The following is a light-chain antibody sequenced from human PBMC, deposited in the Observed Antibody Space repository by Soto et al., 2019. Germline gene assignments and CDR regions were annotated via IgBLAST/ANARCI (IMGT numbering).Light chain of an antibody. CDR2: DAS. Sequence: DIQMTQSPSTLSASVGDRVTITCRASQSINIWLAWYQQKAGKAPKLLIYDASTLQNRVPLRFSGSQSGTEFTLTISGLQPDDFAPYYCQPYNTSSYTFGQGTKRQIK. CDR1: QSINIW. V-gene: IGKV1-5*01. CDR3: QPYNTSSYT. J-gene: IGKJ2*01.